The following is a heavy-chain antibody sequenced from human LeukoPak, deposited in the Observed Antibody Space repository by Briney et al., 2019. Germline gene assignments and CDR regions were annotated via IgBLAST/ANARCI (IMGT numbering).Heavy chain of an antibody. J-gene: IGHJ5*02. CDR3: ARGRRYCSSTSCYGLNWFDP. D-gene: IGHD2-2*01. CDR1: GGSLSPYY. V-gene: IGHV4-59*12. Sequence: SETLSLTCTVSGGSLSPYYWIWIRQPPGKELEYIGYIYYSGTTNYNPSLKSRVTISVDTSKNQFSLKLSSVTAADTAVYYCARGRRYCSSTSCYGLNWFDPWGQGTLVTVSS. CDR2: IYYSGTT.